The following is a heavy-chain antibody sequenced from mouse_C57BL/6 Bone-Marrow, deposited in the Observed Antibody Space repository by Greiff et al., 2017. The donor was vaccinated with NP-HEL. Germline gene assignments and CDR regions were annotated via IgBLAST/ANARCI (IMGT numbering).Heavy chain of an antibody. J-gene: IGHJ3*01. D-gene: IGHD4-1*01. CDR1: GFTFSSYA. Sequence: EVQGVESGGGLVEPGGSLKLSCAASGFTFSSYAMSWVRQTPEKRLEWVATISDGGSYTYYPDNVKGRFTISRDNAKNNLYLQMSHLKSEDTAMYYCARAGNWAWFAYWGQGTLVTVSA. V-gene: IGHV5-4*01. CDR3: ARAGNWAWFAY. CDR2: ISDGGSYT.